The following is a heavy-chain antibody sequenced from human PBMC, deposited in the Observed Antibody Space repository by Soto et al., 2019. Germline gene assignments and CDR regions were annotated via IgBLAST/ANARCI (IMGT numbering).Heavy chain of an antibody. V-gene: IGHV1-69*01. CDR3: ARSQGSSTSLEIYYYYYYGMDV. CDR1: GGTFSSYA. J-gene: IGHJ6*02. D-gene: IGHD2-2*01. CDR2: IIPISETT. Sequence: QVQLVQSGAEVKKPGSSVKVSCKASGGTFSSYAISWLRQAPGQGLEWRGGIIPISETTNYAQKFQGRVTITADESKSTAYMELSSLRSEDTAVYYCARSQGSSTSLEIYYYYYYGMDVWGQGTTVTVSS.